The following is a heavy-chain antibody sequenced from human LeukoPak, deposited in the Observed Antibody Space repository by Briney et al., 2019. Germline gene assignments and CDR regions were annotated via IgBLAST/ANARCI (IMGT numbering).Heavy chain of an antibody. V-gene: IGHV3-11*05. D-gene: IGHD3-22*01. CDR3: ARVRTNYYESSGYYQAPYYFAC. Sequence: GGSLRLSCAASGFTLSDYYMSWIRQAPGKGLEWVSYISSSSSYTNYADSVKGRFTISRDNAKNSLYLQMNSLRAEDTAVYYCARVRTNYYESSGYYQAPYYFACWAQRSLVTVSS. J-gene: IGHJ4*02. CDR1: GFTLSDYY. CDR2: ISSSSSYT.